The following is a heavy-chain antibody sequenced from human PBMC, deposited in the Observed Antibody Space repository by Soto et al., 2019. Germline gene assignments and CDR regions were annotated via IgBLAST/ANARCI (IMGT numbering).Heavy chain of an antibody. CDR3: ARSGGYSYGSVNAFDI. D-gene: IGHD5-18*01. J-gene: IGHJ3*02. Sequence: SVKVSCKASGFTFPSSAVQWVRQAPGQALEWMGWITPFNGNTNYAQKFQDRVTITRDRSMSTAYMELSSLRSEDTAMYYCARSGGYSYGSVNAFDIWGQGTMVTVSS. CDR1: GFTFPSSA. V-gene: IGHV1-45*02. CDR2: ITPFNGNT.